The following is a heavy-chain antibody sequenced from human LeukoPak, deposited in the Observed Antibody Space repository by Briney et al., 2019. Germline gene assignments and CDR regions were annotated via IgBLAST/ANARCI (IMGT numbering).Heavy chain of an antibody. Sequence: SETLSLTCSVSGGSINNYYWSWIRQSPGKGLEWIGYIYYRGSTSYNPSLKSRLTMSVDTSKSQVSLKLSSVTAADTAVYYCARGLSYYDFWSGYYRYNWFDPWGQGTLVTVSS. CDR1: GGSINNYY. J-gene: IGHJ5*02. V-gene: IGHV4-59*01. CDR2: IYYRGST. CDR3: ARGLSYYDFWSGYYRYNWFDP. D-gene: IGHD3-3*01.